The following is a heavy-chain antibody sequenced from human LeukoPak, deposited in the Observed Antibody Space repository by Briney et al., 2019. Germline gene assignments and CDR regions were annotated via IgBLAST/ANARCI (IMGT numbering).Heavy chain of an antibody. J-gene: IGHJ4*02. CDR1: GFPSSSFS. CDR3: ARDLISGDYTFDY. Sequence: GGSLRLSCAASGFPSSSFSMNWVRQAPGKGLEWVSYISSTSSSIYYADSVKGRFTVSRDNAKDSLYLQMNSLRDEDTAVYYCARDLISGDYTFDYWGQGALVTVSS. D-gene: IGHD4-11*01. V-gene: IGHV3-48*02. CDR2: ISSTSSSI.